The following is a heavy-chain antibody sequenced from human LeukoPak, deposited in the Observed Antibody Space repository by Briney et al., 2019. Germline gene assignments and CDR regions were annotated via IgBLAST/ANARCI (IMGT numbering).Heavy chain of an antibody. Sequence: GASVKVSCKASGYTFTSYGISWVRQAPGQGLEWMGIINPSSGSTTYAQKLQGRVTMTTDTSTSTAYMELRSLRSDDTAVYYCATTDPPKYYYGMDVWGQGTTVTVSS. V-gene: IGHV1-18*01. CDR1: GYTFTSYG. J-gene: IGHJ6*02. CDR2: INPSSGST. CDR3: ATTDPPKYYYGMDV.